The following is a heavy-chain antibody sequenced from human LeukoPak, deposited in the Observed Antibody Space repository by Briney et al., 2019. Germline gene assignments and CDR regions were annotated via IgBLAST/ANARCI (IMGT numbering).Heavy chain of an antibody. CDR3: ARDDRIAAAGYYYYGMDV. Sequence: GGSLRLSCAASGFTVSSNYMSWVRQAPGKGLEWVSVIYSGGSTYYADSVKGRFTISRDNSKNTLYLQMNSLRAEDTAVYYCARDDRIAAAGYYYYGMDVWGKGPRSPSPQ. CDR2: IYSGGST. V-gene: IGHV3-66*01. J-gene: IGHJ6*01. D-gene: IGHD6-13*01. CDR1: GFTVSSNY.